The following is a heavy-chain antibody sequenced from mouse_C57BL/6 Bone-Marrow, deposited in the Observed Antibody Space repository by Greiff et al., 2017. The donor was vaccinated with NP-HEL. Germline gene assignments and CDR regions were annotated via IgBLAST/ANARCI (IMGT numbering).Heavy chain of an antibody. V-gene: IGHV5-16*01. Sequence: DVKLVESEGGLVQPGSSMKLSCTASGFTFSDYYMAWVRQVPEKGLEWVANINYDGSSTYYLDSLKSRFIISRDNAKNILYLQMSSLKSEDTATYYCAILYYGSSYSYWYFDVWGTGTTVTVSS. CDR3: AILYYGSSYSYWYFDV. J-gene: IGHJ1*03. CDR2: INYDGSST. D-gene: IGHD1-1*01. CDR1: GFTFSDYY.